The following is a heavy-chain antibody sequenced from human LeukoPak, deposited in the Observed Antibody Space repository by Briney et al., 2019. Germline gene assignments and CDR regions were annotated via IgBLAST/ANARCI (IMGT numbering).Heavy chain of an antibody. CDR1: GFTFSSYE. Sequence: GGSLRLSCVASGFTFSSYEMNWVRQAPGKGLEWLSYIGSSDSTTHYADSVRGRFTISRDNAKNSLYLQMNSLRAEDTAVYYCARALYYGSRINCFDPWGQGTLVTVSS. CDR2: IGSSDSTT. J-gene: IGHJ5*02. CDR3: ARALYYGSRINCFDP. D-gene: IGHD3-10*01. V-gene: IGHV3-48*03.